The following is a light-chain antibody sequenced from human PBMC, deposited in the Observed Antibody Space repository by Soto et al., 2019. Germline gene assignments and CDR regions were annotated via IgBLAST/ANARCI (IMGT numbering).Light chain of an antibody. Sequence: QSVLTQPPSVSAAPGQKVTISCSGSSSNIGNNYVSWYQQLPGTAPKLLIYENNKRPSGIPDRFSGSKSGTSATLGITGLQTGDEAYYYCETRDSSLSAGSWVFGGGTKLTVL. V-gene: IGLV1-51*02. CDR1: SSNIGNNY. J-gene: IGLJ3*02. CDR3: ETRDSSLSAGSWV. CDR2: ENN.